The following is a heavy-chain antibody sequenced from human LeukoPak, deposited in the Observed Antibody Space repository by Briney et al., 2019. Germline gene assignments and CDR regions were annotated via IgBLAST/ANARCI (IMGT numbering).Heavy chain of an antibody. D-gene: IGHD6-13*01. V-gene: IGHV3-7*01. J-gene: IGHJ5*02. Sequence: GGSLRLSCTASGFTFSTYWMSWVRQAPGKGLEWVANTREDGSEKYYVDSVKGRFTISRDNAKNTLYLQMNSLRAEDTAVYYCARDQRGMAAAANWFDPWGQGTLVTVSS. CDR1: GFTFSTYW. CDR3: ARDQRGMAAAANWFDP. CDR2: TREDGSEK.